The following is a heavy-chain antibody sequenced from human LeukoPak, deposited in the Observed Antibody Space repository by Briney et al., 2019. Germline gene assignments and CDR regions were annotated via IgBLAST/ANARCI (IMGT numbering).Heavy chain of an antibody. Sequence: GGSLRLSCAASGFTFSSYAMSWVRQAPWKGLEWVSAISGSGGSTYYADAVKGRFTISRDNSKNTLYLQMNSLRAEDTAVYYCAKAPRHYDILTGYYLNYYYYGMDVWGQGTTVTVSS. D-gene: IGHD3-9*01. V-gene: IGHV3-23*01. CDR3: AKAPRHYDILTGYYLNYYYYGMDV. J-gene: IGHJ6*02. CDR1: GFTFSSYA. CDR2: ISGSGGST.